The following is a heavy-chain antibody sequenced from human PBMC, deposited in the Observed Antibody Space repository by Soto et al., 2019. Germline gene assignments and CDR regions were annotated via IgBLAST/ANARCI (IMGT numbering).Heavy chain of an antibody. CDR1: GYTFTSYG. J-gene: IGHJ3*02. V-gene: IGHV1-3*01. CDR2: INAGNGNT. Sequence: ASVKVSCKASGYTFTSYGISWVRQAPGQGLEWMGWINAGNGNTKYSQKFQGRVTITRDTSASTAYMELSSLRSEDTAVYYCARRGCSGGSCYADAFDIWGQGTMVTVSS. D-gene: IGHD2-15*01. CDR3: ARRGCSGGSCYADAFDI.